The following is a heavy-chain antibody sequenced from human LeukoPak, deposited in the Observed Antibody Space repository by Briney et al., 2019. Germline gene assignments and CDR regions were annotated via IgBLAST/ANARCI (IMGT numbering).Heavy chain of an antibody. Sequence: SETLSLTCTVSGGSISSSSYYWGWIRQPPGKGREWIGYIYYSGSTNYNPSLKSRVTISIDTSKNQFSLKLSSVTAADTAVYYCARVTSGWTRFDYWGQGTLVTVSS. CDR1: GGSISSSSYY. V-gene: IGHV4-61*05. CDR2: IYYSGST. J-gene: IGHJ4*02. D-gene: IGHD6-19*01. CDR3: ARVTSGWTRFDY.